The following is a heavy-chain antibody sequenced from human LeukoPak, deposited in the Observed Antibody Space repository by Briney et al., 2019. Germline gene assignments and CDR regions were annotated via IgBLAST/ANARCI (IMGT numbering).Heavy chain of an antibody. J-gene: IGHJ4*02. CDR1: GGSFSGYC. CDR2: INHSGST. CDR3: ARVMVRGVIRD. D-gene: IGHD3-10*01. Sequence: SETLSLTCAVYGGSFSGYCWSWIRQPPGKGLEWIGEINHSGSTNYNPSLKSRVTISVDTSKNQFSLKLSSVTAADTAVYYCARVMVRGVIRDWGQGTLVTVSS. V-gene: IGHV4-34*01.